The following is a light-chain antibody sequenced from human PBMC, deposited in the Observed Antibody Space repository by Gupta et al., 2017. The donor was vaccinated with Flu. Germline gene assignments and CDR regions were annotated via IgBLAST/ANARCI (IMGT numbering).Light chain of an antibody. CDR1: GSSNY. V-gene: IGLV2-14*03. CDR2: NVR. CDR3: ASYQFSTCLV. J-gene: IGLJ3*02. Sequence: PGKTITISCTGIGSSNYVSWYQQRPGKAPQLIIFNVRYRPSGIADRFSGSKYSDRASLTSSGLRTDDEADYYCASYQFSTCLVFGGGTTVTVL.